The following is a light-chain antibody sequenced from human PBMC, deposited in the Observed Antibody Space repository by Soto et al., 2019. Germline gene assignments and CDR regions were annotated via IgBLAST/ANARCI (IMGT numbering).Light chain of an antibody. V-gene: IGKV3-20*01. Sequence: EIVLTQSPGTLSLSPGERATLSCRASQSVSNNYLAWYQQKPGRAPRLLIYGASSRATGIPDRFSGSGSGTDFTLTISRLDPEDFAVYYCQQYGTSPLTFGPGTKVDIK. CDR2: GAS. CDR1: QSVSNNY. CDR3: QQYGTSPLT. J-gene: IGKJ3*01.